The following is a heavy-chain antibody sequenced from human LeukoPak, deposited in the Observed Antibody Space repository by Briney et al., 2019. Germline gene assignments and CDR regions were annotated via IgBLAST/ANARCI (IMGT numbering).Heavy chain of an antibody. Sequence: ASVKVSCKASGGTFSSYAISWVRQAPGQGLGWMGGIIPIFGTANYAQKFQGRVTITTDESTSTAYMELSSLRSEDTAVYYCARDHCSSTSCYKWFDPWGQGTLVTVSS. CDR2: IIPIFGTA. V-gene: IGHV1-69*05. J-gene: IGHJ5*02. D-gene: IGHD2-2*02. CDR1: GGTFSSYA. CDR3: ARDHCSSTSCYKWFDP.